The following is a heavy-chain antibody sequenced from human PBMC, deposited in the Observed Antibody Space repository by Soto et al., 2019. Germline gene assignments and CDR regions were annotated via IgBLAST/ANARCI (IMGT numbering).Heavy chain of an antibody. CDR2: IKQDGSEK. V-gene: IGHV3-7*01. J-gene: IGHJ4*02. D-gene: IGHD5-18*01. Sequence: EVQLVESGGGLVQPGGSLRLSCVASGVTFSRHWMSWVRQAPGKGLEWVANIKQDGSEKYYVDSVKGRFTISRDNAKNSLYLQMNSLRAEDTAVYYCATRPSDPDGYFGVFDYWGQGTLVTVPS. CDR1: GVTFSRHW. CDR3: ATRPSDPDGYFGVFDY.